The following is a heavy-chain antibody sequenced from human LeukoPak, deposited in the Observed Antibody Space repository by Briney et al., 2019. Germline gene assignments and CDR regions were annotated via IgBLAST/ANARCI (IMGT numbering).Heavy chain of an antibody. V-gene: IGHV3-23*01. CDR3: AKDAPVNIVVVPAANS. CDR2: ISGSGGSI. CDR1: GFTFSSYA. D-gene: IGHD2-2*01. Sequence: GGSLRLSCAASGFTFSSYAMSWVRQAPGKGLEWVSAISGSGGSIYYADSVKGRFTISRDNSKNTLYLQMNSLRAEDTAVYYCAKDAPVNIVVVPAANSWGQGTLVTVSS. J-gene: IGHJ4*02.